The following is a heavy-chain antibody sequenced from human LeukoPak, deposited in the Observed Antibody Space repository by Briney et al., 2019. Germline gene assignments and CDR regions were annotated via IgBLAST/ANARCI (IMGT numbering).Heavy chain of an antibody. CDR1: GFTFSRYW. Sequence: GGSLRLSCAASGFTFSRYWMHWVRQAPGQGLEWMGWINPNSGGTNYAQKFQGMVTMTRDTSISTAYMELSRLRSDDTAVYYCARVPQYGDYGDYWGQGTLVTVSS. V-gene: IGHV1-2*02. J-gene: IGHJ4*02. D-gene: IGHD4-17*01. CDR2: INPNSGGT. CDR3: ARVPQYGDYGDY.